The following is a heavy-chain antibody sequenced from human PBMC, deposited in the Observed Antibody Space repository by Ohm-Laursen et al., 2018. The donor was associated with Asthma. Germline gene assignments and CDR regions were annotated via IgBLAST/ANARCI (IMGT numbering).Heavy chain of an antibody. V-gene: IGHV4-61*01. J-gene: IGHJ4*02. CDR2: IYYSGST. CDR3: VLLSYGGNSMIDY. Sequence: SETLSLTCTVSGGSVSSGSYYWSWIRQPPGKGLEWIGYIYYSGSTNYNPSLKSRVTISVDTSKNQFSLKLSSVTAADTALYYCVLLSYGGNSMIDYWGQGTLVTVSS. CDR1: GGSVSSGSYY. D-gene: IGHD4-23*01.